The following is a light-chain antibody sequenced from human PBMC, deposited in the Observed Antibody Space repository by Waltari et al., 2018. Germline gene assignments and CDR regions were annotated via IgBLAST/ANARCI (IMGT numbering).Light chain of an antibody. V-gene: IGLV2-18*02. CDR3: SSYRMSSTLGV. J-gene: IGLJ2*01. Sequence: QSALTQPPSVSGSPGQSVTISCTGTSSDVGSYNRVSWYQQSPGTAPKLIIYEVSNRPSGFPVCFSGSKSGNTASLTISVLQAEDEADYYCSSYRMSSTLGVLGGGTKLTVL. CDR2: EVS. CDR1: SSDVGSYNR.